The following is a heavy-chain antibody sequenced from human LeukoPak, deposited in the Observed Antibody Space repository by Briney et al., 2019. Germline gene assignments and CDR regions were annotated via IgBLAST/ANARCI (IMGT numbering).Heavy chain of an antibody. Sequence: GGSLRLSCAASGFTFSSYGMHWLRQAPGKGLEWVAVISYDGSNKYYADSVKGRFTISRDNSKNTLYLQMNSLRAEDTAVYYCAKMHITGTTAAYYFDYWGQGTLVTVSS. D-gene: IGHD1-20*01. CDR1: GFTFSSYG. J-gene: IGHJ4*02. CDR2: ISYDGSNK. CDR3: AKMHITGTTAAYYFDY. V-gene: IGHV3-30*18.